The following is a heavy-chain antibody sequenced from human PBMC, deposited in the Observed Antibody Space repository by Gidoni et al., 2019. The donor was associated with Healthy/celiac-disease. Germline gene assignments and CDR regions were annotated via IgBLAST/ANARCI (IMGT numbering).Heavy chain of an antibody. CDR2: IGTAGDT. D-gene: IGHD6-19*01. CDR1: GFTFSSYD. Sequence: EVQLVESGGGLVQPGGSLRLSCTASGFTFSSYDMHWVRQATGKGLEWVSAIGTAGDTYYPGSVKGRFTISRENAKNSLYLQMNSLRAGDTAVYYCARMYSSGWPDYYYYGMDVWGQGTTVTVSS. CDR3: ARMYSSGWPDYYYYGMDV. J-gene: IGHJ6*02. V-gene: IGHV3-13*01.